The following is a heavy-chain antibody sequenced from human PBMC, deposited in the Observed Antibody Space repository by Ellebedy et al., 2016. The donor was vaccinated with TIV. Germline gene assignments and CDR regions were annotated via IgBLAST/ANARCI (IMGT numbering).Heavy chain of an antibody. V-gene: IGHV4-34*01. CDR2: INHSGST. CDR3: ARGQRRNDY. J-gene: IGHJ4*02. CDR1: GFTLSNYA. Sequence: GSLRLSCEASGFTLSNYAMSWVRQAPGKGLEWIGEINHSGSTNYNPSLKSRVTISVDTSKNQFSLKLSSVTAADTAVYYCARGQRRNDYWGQGTLVTVSS.